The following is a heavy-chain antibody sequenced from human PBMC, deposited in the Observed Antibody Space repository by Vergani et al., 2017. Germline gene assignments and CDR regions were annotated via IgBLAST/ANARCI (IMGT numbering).Heavy chain of an antibody. V-gene: IGHV4-59*01. CDR2: IYLGGTT. CDR3: ARAGGKNWYFDL. J-gene: IGHJ2*01. Sequence: QVHLQEAGPGLVKPAETLSLTCTVSGDSMNNYYWNWIRQTPGKGLEWIGYIYLGGTTTYNPSLESRVSLSADTSKNQFSLKLSSVTAADSAVYYCARAGGKNWYFDLWGRGTLVTVSS. D-gene: IGHD4-23*01. CDR1: GDSMNNYY.